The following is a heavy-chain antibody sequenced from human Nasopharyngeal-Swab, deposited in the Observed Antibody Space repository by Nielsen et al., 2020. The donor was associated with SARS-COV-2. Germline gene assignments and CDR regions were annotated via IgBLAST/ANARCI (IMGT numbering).Heavy chain of an antibody. Sequence: GGSLRLSCAASKFSFSSHAMHWVRQAPGKGLEWVAVIAYDGSNKYYVDSVRGRFTISRDNSKNTLYLQMNRLRAEDTAVYYCVRGYGGNSEVGAFDIWGQGTMVTVSS. J-gene: IGHJ3*02. CDR3: VRGYGGNSEVGAFDI. CDR1: KFSFSSHA. D-gene: IGHD4-23*01. V-gene: IGHV3-30*04. CDR2: IAYDGSNK.